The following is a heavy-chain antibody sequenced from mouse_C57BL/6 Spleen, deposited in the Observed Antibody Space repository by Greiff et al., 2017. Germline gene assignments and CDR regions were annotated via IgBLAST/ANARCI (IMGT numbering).Heavy chain of an antibody. Sequence: QVQLHQPGAELVKPGASVKLSCKASGYTFTSYWMHWVKQRPGQGLEWIGMIHPNSGSTNYNEKFKSKATLTVDKSSSTAYMQLSSLTSEDSAVYYCAKGSRGYYFDYWGQGTTLTVSS. CDR2: IHPNSGST. D-gene: IGHD1-1*01. CDR3: AKGSRGYYFDY. V-gene: IGHV1-64*01. CDR1: GYTFTSYW. J-gene: IGHJ2*01.